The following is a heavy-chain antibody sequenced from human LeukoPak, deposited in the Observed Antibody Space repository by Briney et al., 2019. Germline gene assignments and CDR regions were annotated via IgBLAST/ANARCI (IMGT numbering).Heavy chain of an antibody. CDR3: ATGLPDSSGYYSGDY. J-gene: IGHJ4*02. Sequence: GASVKVSCKASGYTFTSYGISWVRQAPGQGLEWMGWISAYNGNTNYAQKLQGRVTMTTDTSTSTAYMELSSLRSEDTAVYYCATGLPDSSGYYSGDYWGQGTLVTVSS. V-gene: IGHV1-18*01. D-gene: IGHD3-22*01. CDR2: ISAYNGNT. CDR1: GYTFTSYG.